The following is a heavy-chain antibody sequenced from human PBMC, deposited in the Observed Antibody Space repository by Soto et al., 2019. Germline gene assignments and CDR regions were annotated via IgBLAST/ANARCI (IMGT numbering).Heavy chain of an antibody. CDR1: GFTFSSYS. J-gene: IGHJ6*02. CDR3: ARGGDSSGYYYGYYYYGMDV. V-gene: IGHV3-21*01. CDR2: ISSSSSYI. D-gene: IGHD3-22*01. Sequence: EVQLVESGGGLVKPGGSLRLSCAASGFTFSSYSMNWVRQAPGKGLEWVSSISSSSSYIYYADSVKGRFTISRDNAKNSLYLQMYSLRAEDTAVYYCARGGDSSGYYYGYYYYGMDVWGQGTTVTVSS.